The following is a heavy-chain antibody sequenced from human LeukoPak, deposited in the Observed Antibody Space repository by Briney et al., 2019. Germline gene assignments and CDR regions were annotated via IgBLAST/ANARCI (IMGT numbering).Heavy chain of an antibody. D-gene: IGHD4-17*01. Sequence: SVKVSCKASGGTFSSYAISWVRQAPGQGLEWMGGVIPIFGTANYAQKFQGRVTITADGSTSTAYMELSSLRSEDTAVYYCARDYGDYRQSYFDYWGQGTLVTVSS. V-gene: IGHV1-69*01. J-gene: IGHJ4*02. CDR1: GGTFSSYA. CDR3: ARDYGDYRQSYFDY. CDR2: VIPIFGTA.